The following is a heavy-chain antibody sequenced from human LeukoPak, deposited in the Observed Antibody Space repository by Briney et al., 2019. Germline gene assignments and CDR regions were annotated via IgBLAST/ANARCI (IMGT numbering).Heavy chain of an antibody. CDR2: INHSGST. J-gene: IGHJ4*02. V-gene: IGHV4-34*01. CDR3: ARALRYSSNDTTYRLDY. CDR1: GGSFSGYY. Sequence: NPSETLSLTCVVYGGSFSGYYWSWIRQPPGKGLEWIGEINHSGSTNYNPSLKSRVTISVDTSKNQFSLKLSPVTAADTAVYYCARALRYSSNDTTYRLDYWGQGTLVTVSS. D-gene: IGHD6-13*01.